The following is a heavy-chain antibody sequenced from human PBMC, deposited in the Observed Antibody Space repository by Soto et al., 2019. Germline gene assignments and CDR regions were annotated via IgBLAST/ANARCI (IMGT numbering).Heavy chain of an antibody. CDR1: GGSISSGGYY. CDR2: IYYSGST. V-gene: IGHV4-31*03. D-gene: IGHD3-10*01. CDR3: AREYNHGSGSLNY. J-gene: IGHJ4*02. Sequence: PSETLSLTCTVSGGSISSGGYYWSWIRQHPGKGLEWIGYIYYSGSTYYNPSLKSRVTISVDTSKNQFSLKLSSVTAADTAVYYCAREYNHGSGSLNYWGQGTLVTVSS.